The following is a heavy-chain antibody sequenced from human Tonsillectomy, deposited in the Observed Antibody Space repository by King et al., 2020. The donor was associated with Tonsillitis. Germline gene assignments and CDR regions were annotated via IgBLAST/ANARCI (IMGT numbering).Heavy chain of an antibody. CDR3: AKWLGIEVACTPYYYGVDV. CDR2: LSISGGST. D-gene: IGHD6-19*01. CDR1: GFTFSSYA. J-gene: IGHJ6*02. V-gene: IGHV3-23*04. Sequence: VQLVESGGGLVQPGGSLRLSCAASGFTFSSYAMSWVRQAPGKGLEWVSGLSISGGSTHYADSVKGRFTISRDNSKNTLFLQMNSLRAEATAVYYCAKWLGIEVACTPYYYGVDVWGQGTTVTVSS.